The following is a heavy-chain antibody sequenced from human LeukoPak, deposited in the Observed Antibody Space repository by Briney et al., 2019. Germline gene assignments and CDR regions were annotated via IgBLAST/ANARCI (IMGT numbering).Heavy chain of an antibody. CDR2: ISAYNGNT. CDR3: ARLSDSSGWGYFDY. V-gene: IGHV1-18*04. CDR1: GYTFTSYG. Sequence: ASVKVSCKASGYTFTSYGISWVRQAPGQRLEWMGWISAYNGNTNYAQKLQGRVPMTTDTSTSTAYMELRSLRSDDTAVYYCARLSDSSGWGYFDYWGQGTLVTVSS. J-gene: IGHJ4*02. D-gene: IGHD6-19*01.